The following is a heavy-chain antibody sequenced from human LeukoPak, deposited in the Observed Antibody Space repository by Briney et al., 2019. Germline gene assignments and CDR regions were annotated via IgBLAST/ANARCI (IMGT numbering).Heavy chain of an antibody. CDR1: AGTFSSYA. V-gene: IGHV1-69*13. Sequence: SVKVSCKASAGTFSSYAISWVRHAPGQGLEWMGWLIPIFGTANYAQKFQGRVTITADESTSTAYKELSSLRSENTAVYYCARAGGGMGRLDYYYYMGVWGKGTTVTISS. D-gene: IGHD3-16*01. CDR3: ARAGGGMGRLDYYYYMGV. CDR2: LIPIFGTA. J-gene: IGHJ6*03.